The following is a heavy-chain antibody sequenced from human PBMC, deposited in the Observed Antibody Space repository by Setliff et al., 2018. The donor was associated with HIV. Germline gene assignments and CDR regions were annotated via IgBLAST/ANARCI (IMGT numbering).Heavy chain of an antibody. D-gene: IGHD3-10*01. CDR3: ARHRIDITHTFRGMDV. J-gene: IGHJ6*04. CDR1: GYSFTIYW. CDR2: IYPGDSDT. V-gene: IGHV5-51*01. Sequence: GESLKISCKASGYSFTIYWIGWVRQMPGKGLEWMGIIYPGDSDTRYSPSFQGQVTISADKSISTAYLQWSSLKASDTAMYYCARHRIDITHTFRGMDVWGKGTTVTVSS.